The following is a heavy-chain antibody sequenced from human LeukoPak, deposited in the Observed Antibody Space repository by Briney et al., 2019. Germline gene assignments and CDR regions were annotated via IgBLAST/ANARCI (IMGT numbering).Heavy chain of an antibody. CDR1: GYTFTGYY. V-gene: IGHV1-2*02. CDR3: ARVTMVRGEDYYYMDV. CDR2: INPNSGGT. D-gene: IGHD3-10*01. Sequence: ASVKVSCKASGYTFTGYYMHWVRQAPGQGLEWMGWINPNSGGTNYAQKFRGRVTMTRDTSISTAYMELSRLRSDDTAVYYCARVTMVRGEDYYYMDVWGKGTTVTVSS. J-gene: IGHJ6*03.